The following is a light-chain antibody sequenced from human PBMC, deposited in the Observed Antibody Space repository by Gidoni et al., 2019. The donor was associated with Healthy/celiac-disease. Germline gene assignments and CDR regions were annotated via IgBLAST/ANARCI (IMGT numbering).Light chain of an antibody. CDR1: SRDVGGYNS. Sequence: QSALTQPASVSGPPGQSITISCTGTSRDVGGYNSVSWYQQHPGKAPKLMIYEVSNRPSGVSNRFSGSKSGNTASLTISGLQAEDEADYYCSSYTSSSTVVFGGGTKLTVL. J-gene: IGLJ2*01. CDR2: EVS. CDR3: SSYTSSSTVV. V-gene: IGLV2-14*01.